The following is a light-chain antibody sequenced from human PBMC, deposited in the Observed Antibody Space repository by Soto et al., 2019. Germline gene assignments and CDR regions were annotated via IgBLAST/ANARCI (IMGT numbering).Light chain of an antibody. CDR3: QQYQNWPPLT. J-gene: IGKJ4*01. V-gene: IGKV3-15*01. Sequence: EIVMTQSPATLSVSPGERATHSCRASQSVSRNLAWYQQKPGQAPRLLIYGASTRATAIPARFSGSGSGTEFTLTISSLQSEDFAVYYCQQYQNWPPLTFGGGTKVEIK. CDR1: QSVSRN. CDR2: GAS.